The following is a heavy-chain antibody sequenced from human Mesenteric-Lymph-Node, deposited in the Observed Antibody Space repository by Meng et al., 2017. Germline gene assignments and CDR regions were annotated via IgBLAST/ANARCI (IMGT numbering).Heavy chain of an antibody. D-gene: IGHD5-24*01. CDR3: ATQESRDGHNPY. CDR1: VDSISSSYW. Sequence: SGHVLWKHSQPLSLTWTFSVDSISSSYWWTWVRPSPGKGLDWIGEMYHSGTTNYNPSLKSRVTISMGKSNNQLSLKLNSVTAADTAVYYCATQESRDGHNPYWGQGTLVTVSS. V-gene: IGHV4-4*02. J-gene: IGHJ4*02. CDR2: MYHSGTT.